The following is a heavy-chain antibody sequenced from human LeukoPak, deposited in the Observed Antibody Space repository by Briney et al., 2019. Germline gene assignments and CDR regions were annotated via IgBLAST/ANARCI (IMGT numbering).Heavy chain of an antibody. CDR2: ISGSGGST. D-gene: IGHD2/OR15-2a*01. CDR3: AKDLLSAGYYYYYGMDV. V-gene: IGHV3-23*01. Sequence: SXXLSCAASGFTFSSYAMSWVRQAPGKGLEWVSAISGSGGSTYYADSVKGRFTISRDNSKDTLYLQMNSLRAEDTAVYYCAKDLLSAGYYYYYGMDVWGQGTTVTVSS. CDR1: GFTFSSYA. J-gene: IGHJ6*02.